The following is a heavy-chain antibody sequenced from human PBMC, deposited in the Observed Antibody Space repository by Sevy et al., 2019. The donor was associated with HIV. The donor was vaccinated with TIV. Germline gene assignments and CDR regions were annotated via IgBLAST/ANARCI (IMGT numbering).Heavy chain of an antibody. CDR1: GYTLTELS. CDR2: FDPEDGET. CDR3: ATAPQGCSSTSCYFRWFDP. J-gene: IGHJ5*02. Sequence: ASVKVSCKVSGYTLTELSMHWVRRAPGKGLEWMGGFDPEDGETIYAQKFQGRVTMTEDTSTDTAYKELSSLRSEDTAVYYCATAPQGCSSTSCYFRWFDPWGQGTLVTVSS. D-gene: IGHD2-2*01. V-gene: IGHV1-24*01.